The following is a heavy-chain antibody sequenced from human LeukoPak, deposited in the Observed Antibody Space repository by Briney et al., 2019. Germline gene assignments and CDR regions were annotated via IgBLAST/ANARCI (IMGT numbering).Heavy chain of an antibody. CDR3: AREDVDITVATSGAFDI. J-gene: IGHJ3*02. V-gene: IGHV3-74*01. Sequence: GGSLRLSCAASGFTFNRFWMHWVRQAPGKGLVWVSRIISDGSSTNYADSVKGRFTISRDNAKNTLHLQMNSLRAEDTALYYCAREDVDITVATSGAFDIRGQGTMVTVSS. D-gene: IGHD6-19*01. CDR2: IISDGSST. CDR1: GFTFNRFW.